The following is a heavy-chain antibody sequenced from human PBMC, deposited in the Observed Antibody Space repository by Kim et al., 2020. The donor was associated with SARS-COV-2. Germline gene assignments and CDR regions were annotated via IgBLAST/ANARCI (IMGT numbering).Heavy chain of an antibody. CDR3: AKDWSSVAPYDIVVVPAAYDY. CDR2: ISGSGGST. D-gene: IGHD2-2*01. J-gene: IGHJ4*02. Sequence: GGSLRLSCAASGFTFSSYAMSGVRQAPGKGLEWVSAISGSGGSTYYADSVKGRFTISRDNSKNTLYLQMNSLRAEDTAVYYCAKDWSSVAPYDIVVVPAAYDYWGQGTLVTVSS. CDR1: GFTFSSYA. V-gene: IGHV3-23*01.